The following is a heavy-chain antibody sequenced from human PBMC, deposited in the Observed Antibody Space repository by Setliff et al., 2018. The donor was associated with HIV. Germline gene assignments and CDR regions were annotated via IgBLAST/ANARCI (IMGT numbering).Heavy chain of an antibody. Sequence: QPGGSLRLSCAASGFIFNNYAMTWVRQAPGKGLEWVSVIYSGDGTSYYADSVKGRFTIFRDNSRNTLYLQMNSLRAEDTATYYCVKGGDYTNPFDYWGHGTLVTVSS. V-gene: IGHV3-23*03. CDR1: GFIFNNYA. CDR3: VKGGDYTNPFDY. D-gene: IGHD4-4*01. CDR2: IYSGDGTS. J-gene: IGHJ4*01.